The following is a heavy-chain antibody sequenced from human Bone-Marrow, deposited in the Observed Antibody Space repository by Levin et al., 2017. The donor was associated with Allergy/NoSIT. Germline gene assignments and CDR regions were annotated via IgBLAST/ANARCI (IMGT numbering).Heavy chain of an antibody. Sequence: PGGSLRLSCAASGFTVSSSYLSWVRQAPGKGLEWLSIIYSGGNTYYADSVKGRFTISRDNIKNTLYLQMNSLRAEDTAIYYCAREAAGSGWRFIDYWGQGTLVTVSS. CDR3: AREAAGSGWRFIDY. D-gene: IGHD6-19*01. CDR2: IYSGGNT. CDR1: GFTVSSSY. V-gene: IGHV3-53*01. J-gene: IGHJ4*02.